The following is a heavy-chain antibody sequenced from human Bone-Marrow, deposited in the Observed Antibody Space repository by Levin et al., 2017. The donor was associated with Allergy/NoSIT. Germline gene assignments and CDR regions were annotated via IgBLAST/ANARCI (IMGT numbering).Heavy chain of an antibody. CDR1: GYTFTSYA. CDR2: INAGNGNT. V-gene: IGHV1-3*01. D-gene: IGHD2-2*02. CDR3: ARDPLGCISTSCYNRYGMDV. J-gene: IGHJ6*02. Sequence: ASVKVSCKASGYTFTSYAMHWVRQAPGQRLEWMGWINAGNGNTKYSQKFQGRVTITRDTSASTAYMELSSLRSEDTAVYYCARDPLGCISTSCYNRYGMDVWGQGTTVTVSS.